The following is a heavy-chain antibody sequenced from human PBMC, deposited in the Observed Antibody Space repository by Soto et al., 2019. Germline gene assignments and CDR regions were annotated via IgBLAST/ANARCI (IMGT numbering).Heavy chain of an antibody. D-gene: IGHD6-13*01. Sequence: QITLKESGPSLVNPTQSLTLTCSFSGFALTTTEVAVGRIRQPPGKALEWLALIYWDDDKRYSPSLKSSLTIPKDTAKNQVVLTMPNVHPEETATYFRAHSGPIATVAFYYLGQGILVTVSS. CDR2: IYWDDDK. J-gene: IGHJ4*02. V-gene: IGHV2-5*02. CDR1: GFALTTTEVA. CDR3: AHSGPIATVAFYY.